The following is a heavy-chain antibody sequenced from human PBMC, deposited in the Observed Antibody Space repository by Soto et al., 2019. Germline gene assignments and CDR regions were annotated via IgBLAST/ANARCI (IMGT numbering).Heavy chain of an antibody. CDR3: ASSYGSGYRAFDY. V-gene: IGHV1-69*02. Sequence: QVQLVQSGAEVKKPGSSVRVSCKASGDTFTFYSINWVRQAPGLGLGWMGRINPILSMSNYAQRFQGRVTMTADKSTSTAYMELSILRSEDTAMYYCASSYGSGYRAFDYWGQGALVTVSS. J-gene: IGHJ4*02. CDR1: GDTFTFYS. CDR2: INPILSMS. D-gene: IGHD3-10*01.